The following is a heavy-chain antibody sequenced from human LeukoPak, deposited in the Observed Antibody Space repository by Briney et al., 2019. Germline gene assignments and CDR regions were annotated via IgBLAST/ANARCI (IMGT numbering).Heavy chain of an antibody. CDR2: INQGGNEK. CDR1: GFTFNNYW. D-gene: IGHD2/OR15-2a*01. V-gene: IGHV3-7*01. CDR3: ARDFGTTGYDLYDY. Sequence: GGSLRLSCASSGFTFNNYWMSWVRQAPGKGLEWVANINQGGNEKYYVDSVRGRFTISGDNAKNSLYLQMNSLRDEDTSVYYCARDFGTTGYDLYDYWGQGTLVTVSS. J-gene: IGHJ4*02.